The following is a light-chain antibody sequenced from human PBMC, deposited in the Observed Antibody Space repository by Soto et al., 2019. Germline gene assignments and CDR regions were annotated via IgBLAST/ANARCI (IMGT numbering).Light chain of an antibody. J-gene: IGLJ1*01. CDR2: LGD. CDR3: SLYSSNGSLI. Sequence: QAVLTQPPSASSTPGQTVTISCSGSTSNIGTFYVYWYQHLPGTAPKLLIYLGDQRASGVSDRFSGSTSGNTASLTISGLQAEDETDYFCSLYSSNGSLIFGPGTKLTVL. V-gene: IGLV1-47*02. CDR1: TSNIGTFY.